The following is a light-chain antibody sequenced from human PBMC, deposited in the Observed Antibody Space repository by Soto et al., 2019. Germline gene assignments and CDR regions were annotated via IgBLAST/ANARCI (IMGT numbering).Light chain of an antibody. CDR1: QSVSSN. V-gene: IGKV3-15*01. J-gene: IGKJ5*01. CDR2: GAS. Sequence: ETVMTQSPATLSVSPGERATVSCRASQSVSSNLAWYQQKPGQAPRLLIYGASTRATGIPARFSGSGSGTEFTLTISSLQSEDFAVYYCQQYNNWFTFGQGTRLEIK. CDR3: QQYNNWFT.